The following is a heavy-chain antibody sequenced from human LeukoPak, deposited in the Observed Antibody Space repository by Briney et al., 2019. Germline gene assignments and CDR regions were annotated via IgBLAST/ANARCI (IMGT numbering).Heavy chain of an antibody. CDR2: INPNSGGT. V-gene: IGHV1-2*02. CDR1: GYTFTGYY. J-gene: IGHJ4*02. Sequence: ASVKVSCKASGYTFTGYYMHWVRQAPGQGLEWMGWINPNSGGTNYAQKFQGRVNMTRDTSISTAYMELSRLRSDDTAVYYCARSPTVIRPFDYWGQGTLVTVSS. D-gene: IGHD4-11*01. CDR3: ARSPTVIRPFDY.